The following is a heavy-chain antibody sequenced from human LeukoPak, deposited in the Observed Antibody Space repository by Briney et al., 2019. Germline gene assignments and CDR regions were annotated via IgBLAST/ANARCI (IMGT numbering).Heavy chain of an antibody. D-gene: IGHD3/OR15-3a*01. V-gene: IGHV3-23*01. CDR1: GFTSFTFS. Sequence: GGSPRPSSAASGFTSFTFSMSWVRHAPGQEREWLTAISGSNTNTYYTASVKGRVTISRDNAENSLYLQMNSLRGEDTAVYYCARGGVGLVIIRGWEYGYYGLDVWGQGTTVTVSS. CDR2: ISGSNTNT. CDR3: ARGGVGLVIIRGWEYGYYGLDV. J-gene: IGHJ6*02.